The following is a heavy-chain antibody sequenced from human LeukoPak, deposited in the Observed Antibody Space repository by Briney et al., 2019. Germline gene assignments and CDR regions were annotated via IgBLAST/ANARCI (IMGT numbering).Heavy chain of an antibody. D-gene: IGHD2-2*01. J-gene: IGHJ5*02. CDR1: GYTFTSYG. CDR3: PRDKIIVVDPAGYNCLDP. Sequence: ASVKVSCKASGYTFTSYGISWVRQAPGQGLEWMGWISAYNGNTNYAQKLQGRVTMTTDTSTSTAYMELRSLRSDDTAVYYCPRDKIIVVDPAGYNCLDPGGKGTRVTVSS. V-gene: IGHV1-18*01. CDR2: ISAYNGNT.